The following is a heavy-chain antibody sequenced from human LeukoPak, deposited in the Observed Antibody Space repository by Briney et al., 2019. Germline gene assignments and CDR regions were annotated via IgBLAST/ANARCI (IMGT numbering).Heavy chain of an antibody. V-gene: IGHV1-69*05. CDR1: GGTFSTSA. J-gene: IGHJ4*02. Sequence: SVKVSCKASGGTFSTSAISWVRQAPGQGLEWMGGILPILGTANYAQKFKGRVTITTYASTSTAYMELSSLRSEDTAVYFCARAGITGTTLDYWGQGTLVTVSS. CDR3: ARAGITGTTLDY. D-gene: IGHD1-7*01. CDR2: ILPILGTA.